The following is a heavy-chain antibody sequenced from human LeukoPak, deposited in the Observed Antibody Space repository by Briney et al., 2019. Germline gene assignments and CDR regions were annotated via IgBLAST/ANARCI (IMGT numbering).Heavy chain of an antibody. CDR2: ISAYNGNT. J-gene: IGHJ4*02. CDR1: GYTFTGYG. D-gene: IGHD1-26*01. Sequence: VASVKVSCKASGYTFTGYGISWVRQAPGQGLEWMGWISAYNGNTNYAQKLQGRVTMTTDTSTSTAYMELRSLRSDDTAVYYCARDGFLVGATSLYYFDYWGQGTLVTVSS. V-gene: IGHV1-18*01. CDR3: ARDGFLVGATSLYYFDY.